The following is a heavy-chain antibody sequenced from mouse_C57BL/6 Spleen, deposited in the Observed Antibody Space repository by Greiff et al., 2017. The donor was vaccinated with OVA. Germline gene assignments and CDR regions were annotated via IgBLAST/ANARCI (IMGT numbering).Heavy chain of an antibody. V-gene: IGHV1-64*01. CDR3: ANYGSSYGYAMDY. J-gene: IGHJ4*01. CDR2: IHPNSGST. D-gene: IGHD1-1*01. CDR1: GYTFTSYW. Sequence: VQLQQSGAELVKPGASVKLSCKASGYTFTSYWMHWVKQRPGQGLEWIGMIHPNSGSTNYNEKFKSKATLTVDKSSGTAYMQLSSLTSEDSAVYYCANYGSSYGYAMDYWGQGTSVTVSS.